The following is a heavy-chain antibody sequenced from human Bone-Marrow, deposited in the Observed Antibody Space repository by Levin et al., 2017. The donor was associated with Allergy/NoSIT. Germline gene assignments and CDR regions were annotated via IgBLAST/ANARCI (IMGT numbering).Heavy chain of an antibody. CDR3: ARDGALDTEGSSFDY. CDR2: ISFDGTNK. V-gene: IGHV3-30*04. Sequence: SCAASGFNFRAYAMHWVRQAPGKGLEWLAIISFDGTNKYSADSVNGRFTVSRDNSNNTLHLEMHGLRTTDTAVYYCARDGALDTEGSSFDYWGRGTQVTVSS. J-gene: IGHJ4*02. CDR1: GFNFRAYA. D-gene: IGHD1-1*01.